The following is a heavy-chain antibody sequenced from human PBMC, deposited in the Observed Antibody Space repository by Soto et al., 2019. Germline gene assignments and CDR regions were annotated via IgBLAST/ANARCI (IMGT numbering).Heavy chain of an antibody. CDR3: AKDIGYYSEVCYFDY. D-gene: IGHD3-22*01. V-gene: IGHV3-53*01. CDR1: GFTVSSNY. J-gene: IGHJ4*02. Sequence: PGGSLRLSCAAPGFTVSSNYMSWVRQAPGKGLEWVSVIYSGGSTYYADSVKGRFTISRDNSKNTLYLQMNSLRAEDTAVYYCAKDIGYYSEVCYFDYWGQGTLVTVSS. CDR2: IYSGGST.